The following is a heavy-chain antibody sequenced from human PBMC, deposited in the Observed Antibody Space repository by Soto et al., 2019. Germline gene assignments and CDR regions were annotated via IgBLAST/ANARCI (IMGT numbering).Heavy chain of an antibody. Sequence: QVQLVESGGGVVQPGRSLRLSCAASGFTFSDFNMHWVRQAPGKGLEWVAVLSYDGSNKYADSVKGRFTISRDNSKNTLYLQVNSLRTEDTAVYYCARTTVVTGTPEFDYWGQGTRVTVSS. CDR1: GFTFSDFN. CDR3: ARTTVVTGTPEFDY. CDR2: LSYDGSNK. D-gene: IGHD4-4*01. J-gene: IGHJ4*02. V-gene: IGHV3-30-3*01.